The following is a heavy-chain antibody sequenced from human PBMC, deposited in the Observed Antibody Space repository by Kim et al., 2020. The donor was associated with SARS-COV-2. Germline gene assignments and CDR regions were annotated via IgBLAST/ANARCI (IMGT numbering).Heavy chain of an antibody. J-gene: IGHJ6*04. CDR3: ASLAGDSQYYYYGMDV. V-gene: IGHV4-31*03. CDR2: IYYSGST. CDR1: GGSISSGGYY. D-gene: IGHD2-21*02. Sequence: SETLSLTCTVSGGSISSGGYYWSWIRQHPGKGLEWIGYIYYSGSTYYNPSLKSRVTISVDTSKNQFSQRLSSVTAADTAVYYCASLAGDSQYYYYGMDVWGKGTTVTVSS.